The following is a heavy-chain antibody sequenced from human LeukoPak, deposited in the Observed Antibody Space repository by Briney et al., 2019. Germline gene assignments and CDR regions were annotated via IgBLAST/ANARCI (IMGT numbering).Heavy chain of an antibody. V-gene: IGHV4-59*05. D-gene: IGHD5-12*01. J-gene: IGHJ5*02. CDR1: GGSISSYY. CDR2: IYYSGST. Sequence: SETLSLTCSVSGGSISSYYWSWIRQPPGKGLEWIGSIYYSGSTYYNPSLKSRVTISVDTSKNQFSLKLSSVTAADTAVYYCARAPNYSGYDFNWFDPWGQGTLVTVSS. CDR3: ARAPNYSGYDFNWFDP.